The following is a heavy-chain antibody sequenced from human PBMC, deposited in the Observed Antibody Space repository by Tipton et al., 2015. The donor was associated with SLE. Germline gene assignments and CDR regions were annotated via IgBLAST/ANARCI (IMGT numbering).Heavy chain of an antibody. CDR1: GGSISSSSYY. J-gene: IGHJ4*02. D-gene: IGHD3-3*01. Sequence: TLSLTCAVYGGSISSSSYYWAYWGWIRQSPDKGLEWIGDIYYGGKTYYNPSLRSRVTISVDTSKRQLSLSLTSVAAADTAVYYCTRGKRVLRFLEWSADLDDYWGPGTMVTVSS. CDR2: IYYGGKT. V-gene: IGHV4-39*07. CDR3: TRGKRVLRFLEWSADLDDY.